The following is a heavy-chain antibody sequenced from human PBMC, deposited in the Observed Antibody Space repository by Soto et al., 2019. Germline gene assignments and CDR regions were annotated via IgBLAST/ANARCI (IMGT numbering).Heavy chain of an antibody. CDR3: AKDTYSRSWYF. D-gene: IGHD2-2*01. CDR2: IDKSGGDT. Sequence: GGSLRLSCAASGFTFTNYLLTWVRQAPGKGLEWVSSIDKSGGDTYYADSVKGRFTISRDNSKNTLYLQMNGLRAEDTALYYCAKDTYSRSWYFWGQGTLVTVSS. J-gene: IGHJ4*02. CDR1: GFTFTNYL. V-gene: IGHV3-23*05.